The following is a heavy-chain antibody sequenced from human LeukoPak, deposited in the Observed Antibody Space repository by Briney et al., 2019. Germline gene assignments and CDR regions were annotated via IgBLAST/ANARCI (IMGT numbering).Heavy chain of an antibody. CDR3: ARVKRYCSGGSCYSEFGWFDP. V-gene: IGHV4-59*01. CDR1: GGSISSYY. CDR2: IYYSGST. D-gene: IGHD2-15*01. Sequence: PSATLSLTCTVSGGSISSYYWSWIRQPPGKGLEWIGYIYYSGSTNYNPSLKSRVTISVDTPKNQFSLKLSSVTAADTAVYYCARVKRYCSGGSCYSEFGWFDPWGQGTLVTVSS. J-gene: IGHJ5*02.